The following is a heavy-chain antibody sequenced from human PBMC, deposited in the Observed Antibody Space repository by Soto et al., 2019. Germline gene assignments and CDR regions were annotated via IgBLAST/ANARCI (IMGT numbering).Heavy chain of an antibody. CDR2: VSHSGRT. CDR1: VGSMRGYS. V-gene: IGHV4-59*13. D-gene: IGHD3-3*01. J-gene: IGHJ6*02. Sequence: SETLSVSCKVSVGSMRGYSWSWIRQTPGEGLEWIGYVSHSGRTDYSPSLKNRVTISLDMSKNHFALHVNSVDPADTAVYYCARVAMENYHDMWSGSTSSALDVWGQGTTVTVSS. CDR3: ARVAMENYHDMWSGSTSSALDV.